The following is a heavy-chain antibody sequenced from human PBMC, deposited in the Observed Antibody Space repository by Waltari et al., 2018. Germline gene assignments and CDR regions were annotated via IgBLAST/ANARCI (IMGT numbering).Heavy chain of an antibody. V-gene: IGHV4-59*08. Sequence: QVQLHESGPGLLKPSETLSLTCDVSGGSVRFDNWSWLRQSPHKGLEWIGYIYQGGGTNSHRSLKVRVTISQDLSRNQISLKLTSVTAADTGTYYCARRFGSDYLDPWGQGALVTVSS. D-gene: IGHD3-10*01. CDR2: IYQGGGT. J-gene: IGHJ5*02. CDR1: GGSVRFDN. CDR3: ARRFGSDYLDP.